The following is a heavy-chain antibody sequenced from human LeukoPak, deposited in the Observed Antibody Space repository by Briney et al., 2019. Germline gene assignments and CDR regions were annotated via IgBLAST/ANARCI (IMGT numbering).Heavy chain of an antibody. CDR3: ARADYYDSSGYYYYYYYYMDV. CDR2: ISAYNGNT. D-gene: IGHD3-22*01. J-gene: IGHJ6*03. Sequence: ASVKVSCKASGYTFTSYGISWVRQAPGQGLEWMGWISAYNGNTNYAQKLQGRVTMTTDTSTSTAYMELSSLRSEDTAVYYCARADYYDSSGYYYYYYYYMDVWGKGTTVTISS. V-gene: IGHV1-18*01. CDR1: GYTFTSYG.